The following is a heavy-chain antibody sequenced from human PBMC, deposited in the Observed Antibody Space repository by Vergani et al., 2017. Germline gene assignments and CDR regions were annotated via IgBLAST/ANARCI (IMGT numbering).Heavy chain of an antibody. CDR3: ANAEGYSSSSRDFDY. Sequence: EVQLLESGGGLVQPGGSLRLSCAASGFTFSSYAMSWVRQAPGKGLEWVSAISGSGGSTYYADSVKGRFTISRDNSKNTLYLQMNSLRAEDTAVYYCANAEGYSSSSRDFDYWGQGTLVTVSS. CDR2: ISGSGGST. D-gene: IGHD6-6*01. CDR1: GFTFSSYA. V-gene: IGHV3-23*01. J-gene: IGHJ4*02.